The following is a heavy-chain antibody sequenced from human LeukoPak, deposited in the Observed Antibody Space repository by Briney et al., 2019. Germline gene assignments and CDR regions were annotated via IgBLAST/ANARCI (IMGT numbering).Heavy chain of an antibody. J-gene: IGHJ3*02. V-gene: IGHV1-69*04. CDR1: GGTFSSYA. CDR2: IIPILGIA. CDR3: AREGYYDSSGYGASDI. Sequence: SVKVSCKASGGTFSSYAISWVRQAPGQGLEWMGRIIPILGIANYAQKFQGRVTITADKSTSTAYMELSSLRSEDTAVYYCAREGYYDSSGYGASDIWGQGTMVTVSS. D-gene: IGHD3-22*01.